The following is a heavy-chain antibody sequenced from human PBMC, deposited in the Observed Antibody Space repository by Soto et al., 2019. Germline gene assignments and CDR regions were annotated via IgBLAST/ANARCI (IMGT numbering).Heavy chain of an antibody. J-gene: IGHJ4*02. V-gene: IGHV4-59*01. Sequence: SETLSLTCTVSGGSISNYYWSWIRQPPGKGLEWIGYIYYSGSINYNPSLKSRVTISIDMSKNQCSLKLTSVTAADTAVYYCAQGGVRFDYWGQGTPVTVSS. CDR3: AQGGVRFDY. CDR1: GGSISNYY. D-gene: IGHD2-8*02. CDR2: IYYSGSI.